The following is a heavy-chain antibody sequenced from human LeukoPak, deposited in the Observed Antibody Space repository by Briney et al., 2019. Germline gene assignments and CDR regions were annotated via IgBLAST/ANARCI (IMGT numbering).Heavy chain of an antibody. D-gene: IGHD3-3*01. CDR1: GFTFSSYE. CDR2: ISSSGTTI. CDR3: ARVGRFRAFIDY. V-gene: IGHV3-48*03. J-gene: IGHJ4*02. Sequence: GGSLILSCAASGFTFSSYEMNWVRQAPGKGLEWVSYISSSGTTINYADSVKGRFTISRDNAKNSLYLQMNSLRAEDTAVYYCARVGRFRAFIDYWGQGTLVTVSS.